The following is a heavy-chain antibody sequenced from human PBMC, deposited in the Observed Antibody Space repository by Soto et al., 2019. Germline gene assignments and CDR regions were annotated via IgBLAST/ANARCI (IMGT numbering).Heavy chain of an antibody. V-gene: IGHV1-3*05. CDR2: INAGNGNT. CDR1: GYTVTSYA. Sequence: QVQLVQSGAEEKKPGASVKVSCKASGYTVTSYAMHWVRQAPGQRLEWMGWINAGNGNTKYSQKFQGRVTITRDTSARTDYMELSSLRSEDTAVYYCARSIVVVTALDYWGQGTLVTVSS. J-gene: IGHJ4*02. CDR3: ARSIVVVTALDY. D-gene: IGHD2-21*02.